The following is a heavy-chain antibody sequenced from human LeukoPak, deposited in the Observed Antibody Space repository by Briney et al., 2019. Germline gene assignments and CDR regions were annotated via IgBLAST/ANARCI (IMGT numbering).Heavy chain of an antibody. CDR1: GFIFSNYW. V-gene: IGHV3-7*01. D-gene: IGHD3-9*01. J-gene: IGHJ6*02. CDR3: ARAPFYDILTGLYYYYGMDV. CDR2: IKQDGSEI. Sequence: GSLRLSCAASGFIFSNYWMTWVRQAPGKGLDWVANIKQDGSEIYYVDSVKGRFTISRDNAKNSLYLQMNSLRAEDTAVYYCARAPFYDILTGLYYYYGMDVWGQGTTVTVSS.